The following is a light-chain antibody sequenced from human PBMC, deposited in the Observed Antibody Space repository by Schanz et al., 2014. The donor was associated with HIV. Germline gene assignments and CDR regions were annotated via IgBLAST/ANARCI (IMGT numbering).Light chain of an antibody. Sequence: EIVLTQSPDTLSVPPGERATLSCRASQSVSSNLAWYQQKPGQAPRLLIYGASTRATGIPARFSGSGSGTDFTLTISRLEPEDFAVYYCHQYGDSRGSFGGGTKVEIK. CDR3: HQYGDSRGS. J-gene: IGKJ4*01. CDR2: GAS. V-gene: IGKV3-20*01. CDR1: QSVSSN.